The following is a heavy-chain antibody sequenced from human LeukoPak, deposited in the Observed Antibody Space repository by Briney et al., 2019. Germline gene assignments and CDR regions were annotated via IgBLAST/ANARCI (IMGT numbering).Heavy chain of an antibody. CDR1: GGSFSGYY. V-gene: IGHV4-34*01. CDR3: AIHIVVVPAAKKKNWFDP. Sequence: SETLSLTCAVYGGSFSGYYWCWIRQPPGKGLEWIGEINHSGSTNYNPSLKSRVTISVDTSKNQFSLKLSSVTAADTAVYYCAIHIVVVPAAKKKNWFDPWGQGTLVAASS. D-gene: IGHD2-2*01. CDR2: INHSGST. J-gene: IGHJ5*02.